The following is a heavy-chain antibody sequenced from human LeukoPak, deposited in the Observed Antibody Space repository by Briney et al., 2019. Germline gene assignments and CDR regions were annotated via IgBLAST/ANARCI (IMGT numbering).Heavy chain of an antibody. V-gene: IGHV1-69*05. CDR1: AGTFSSYA. CDR2: IITIFGAA. CDR3: ARDYGSVTDY. D-gene: IGHD3-10*01. J-gene: IGHJ4*02. Sequence: SVKVSCKTPAGTFSSYAISWVRQAPGQGLECMGTIITIFGAANYAQKFQGRVTITTDESTSTAYMELSSLRTEDTAVYYCARDYGSVTDYWGQGTLVTVSS.